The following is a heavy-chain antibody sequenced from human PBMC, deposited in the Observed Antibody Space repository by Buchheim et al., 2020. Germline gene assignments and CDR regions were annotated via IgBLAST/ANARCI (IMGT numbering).Heavy chain of an antibody. CDR3: VREGYYYDSSGRFDY. D-gene: IGHD3-22*01. V-gene: IGHV3-66*02. CDR2: IYSGDST. J-gene: IGHJ4*02. Sequence: EVQVVESGGGLVQPGGSLRLSCAASGFTVSSNYMSWVRQAPGKGLEWVSGIYSGDSTYYADSVKGRFTISRDNSKNTLYLQMNSLRAEDTAVYYCVREGYYYDSSGRFDYWGQGTL. CDR1: GFTVSSNY.